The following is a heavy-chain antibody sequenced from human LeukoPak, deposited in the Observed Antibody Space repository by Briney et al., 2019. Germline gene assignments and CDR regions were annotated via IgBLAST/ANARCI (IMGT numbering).Heavy chain of an antibody. D-gene: IGHD3-22*01. CDR3: ARQGSGYYQPFDY. CDR2: IYYSGST. Sequence: SETLSLTCTVSGGSISSYYWSWIRQPPGKGLEWIGYIYYSGSTNYNPSLKSRVTISVDTSKNQFSLKLSSVTAAGTAVYYCARQGSGYYQPFDYWGQGTLVTVSS. J-gene: IGHJ4*02. V-gene: IGHV4-59*08. CDR1: GGSISSYY.